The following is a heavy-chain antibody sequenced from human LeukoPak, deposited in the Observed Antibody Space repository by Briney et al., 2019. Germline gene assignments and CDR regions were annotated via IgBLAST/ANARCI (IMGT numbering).Heavy chain of an antibody. Sequence: SETLSLTCAVYRGSFSGYYWSWIRQPPGKGLEWIGYIYYSGSTYYNPSLKSRVTISIDTSKSQFSLKLSSVTAADTAVYYCGRTDSRVYYLGTFDYWGQGTLVTVSS. V-gene: IGHV4-30-4*01. D-gene: IGHD3-22*01. CDR1: RGSFSGYY. CDR3: GRTDSRVYYLGTFDY. J-gene: IGHJ4*02. CDR2: IYYSGST.